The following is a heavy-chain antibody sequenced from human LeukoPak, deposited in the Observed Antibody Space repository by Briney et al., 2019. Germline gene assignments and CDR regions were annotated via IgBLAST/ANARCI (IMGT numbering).Heavy chain of an antibody. CDR2: IWYDGSNK. Sequence: GGSLRLSWAASGFTLSSYGMHWVRQAPGKGLEWVAGIWYDGSNKYYADSVKGRFSISRDNSKNTLYLRMNNLRADDTAVYYFPTDVTGPEDYCGQGTLVTVSS. V-gene: IGHV3-33*01. J-gene: IGHJ4*02. D-gene: IGHD2-21*02. CDR1: GFTLSSYG. CDR3: PTDVTGPEDY.